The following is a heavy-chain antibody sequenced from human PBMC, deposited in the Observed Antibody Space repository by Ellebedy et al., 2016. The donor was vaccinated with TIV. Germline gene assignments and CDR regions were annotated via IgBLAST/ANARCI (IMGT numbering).Heavy chain of an antibody. CDR2: INPTAGST. J-gene: IGHJ6*02. CDR3: ARAPLSGVFYGMDV. V-gene: IGHV1-46*01. D-gene: IGHD3-16*02. Sequence: AASVKVSCKTSGYTFTDYYIHWVRQAPGQGLEWMGIINPTAGSTSSAQKFQGRVTLTRDTSTSTVYMELSSLSSEDTALYYCARAPLSGVFYGMDVWGQGTTVTVSS. CDR1: GYTFTDYY.